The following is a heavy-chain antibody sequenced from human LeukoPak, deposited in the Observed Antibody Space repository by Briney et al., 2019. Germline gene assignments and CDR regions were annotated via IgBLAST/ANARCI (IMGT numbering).Heavy chain of an antibody. Sequence: PGRSLRLSCAASGFTFSSYAMHWVRQAPGKGLEWVAVISYDGSNKYYADSVKGRFTISRDNAKNSLYLQMNSLRAEDTAVYYCARDQGLRWYPDAFDIWGQGTMVTVSS. CDR1: GFTFSSYA. D-gene: IGHD4-23*01. CDR3: ARDQGLRWYPDAFDI. CDR2: ISYDGSNK. V-gene: IGHV3-30-3*01. J-gene: IGHJ3*02.